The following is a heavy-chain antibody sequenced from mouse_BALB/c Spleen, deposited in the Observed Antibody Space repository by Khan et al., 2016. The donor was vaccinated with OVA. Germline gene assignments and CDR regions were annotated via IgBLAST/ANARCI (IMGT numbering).Heavy chain of an antibody. D-gene: IGHD2-1*01. CDR3: VRGSGNYRFAY. V-gene: IGHV1S137*01. CDR2: ISTFYGDA. CDR1: GYTFTDFA. J-gene: IGHJ3*01. Sequence: QVRLQQSGAELVRPGVSVKISCKGSGYTFTDFAMHWVKQSHAKSLEWIGVISTFYGDATYNQMFKDKATMTVDKSSSTAYVELVSLTSEDSAIFYWVRGSGNYRFAYWGQGTLVTVSA.